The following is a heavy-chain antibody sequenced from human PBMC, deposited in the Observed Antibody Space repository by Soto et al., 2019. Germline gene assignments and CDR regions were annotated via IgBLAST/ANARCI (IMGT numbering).Heavy chain of an antibody. CDR2: ISSSSSSI. V-gene: IGHV3-48*02. J-gene: IGHJ5*02. CDR3: ARAPTVVTLNWFDP. Sequence: QPGGSLRLSCAASGFTLSSYSMNWVRQAPGKGLEWVSYISSSSSSIYYADSVKGRFTISRDNAKNSLYLLMNSLRDEDTAVYYCARAPTVVTLNWFDPWGQGTLVTVSS. CDR1: GFTLSSYS. D-gene: IGHD4-17*01.